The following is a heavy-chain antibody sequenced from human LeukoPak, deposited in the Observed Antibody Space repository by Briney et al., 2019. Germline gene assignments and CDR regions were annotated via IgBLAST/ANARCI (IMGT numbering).Heavy chain of an antibody. Sequence: ASVKVSCKASGYTFTSYGISWVRQAPGQGLEWMGWISAYNGNTNYAQKLQGRVTMTTDTSTSTAYMELRSLRSDDTAVYYCARDAVGDYGDRNDYDYWGQGTLVTVSS. CDR1: GYTFTSYG. J-gene: IGHJ4*02. D-gene: IGHD4-17*01. CDR3: ARDAVGDYGDRNDYDY. V-gene: IGHV1-18*01. CDR2: ISAYNGNT.